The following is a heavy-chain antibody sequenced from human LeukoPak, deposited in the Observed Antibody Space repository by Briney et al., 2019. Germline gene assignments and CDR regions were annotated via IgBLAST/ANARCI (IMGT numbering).Heavy chain of an antibody. J-gene: IGHJ6*04. CDR1: GFTFSSYW. CDR3: AKDNGFDDSMDV. D-gene: IGHD3-10*01. V-gene: IGHV3-43*02. CDR2: ISGDGGST. Sequence: GGSLRLSCAASGFTFSSYWMSWVRQAPGKGLEWVSLISGDGGSTYYADSVKGRFTISRDNSNNSLYLQMNSLRTEDTALYYCAKDNGFDDSMDVWGKGTTVTVFS.